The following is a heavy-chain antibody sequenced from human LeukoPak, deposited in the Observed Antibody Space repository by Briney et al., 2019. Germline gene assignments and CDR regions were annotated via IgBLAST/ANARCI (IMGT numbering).Heavy chain of an antibody. Sequence: GGSLRLSCAASGFTFSSYSMNWVRQAPGKGLEWVSSISSSSYIYYADSVKGRFTISRDNAKNSLYLQMNSLRAEDTAVYYCARDSPPIVVVPSFDPWGQGTLVTVSS. CDR2: ISSSSYI. CDR1: GFTFSSYS. D-gene: IGHD2-2*01. V-gene: IGHV3-21*01. CDR3: ARDSPPIVVVPSFDP. J-gene: IGHJ5*02.